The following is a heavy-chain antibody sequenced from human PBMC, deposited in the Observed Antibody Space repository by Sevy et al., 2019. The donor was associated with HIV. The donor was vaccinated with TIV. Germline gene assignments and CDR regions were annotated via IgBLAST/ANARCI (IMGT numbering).Heavy chain of an antibody. V-gene: IGHV1-46*01. CDR1: GYTFTSYY. Sequence: ASVKVSCKASGYTFTSYYIHWVRQAPGQGLEWMGIINHSGGSTSYAQKFQGRVTMTRDTSTSTVYMEMSSLRSGDTAVYYCARGGGVVVGATVSGMDVWGQGTTVTVSS. CDR2: INHSGGST. CDR3: ARGGGVVVGATVSGMDV. D-gene: IGHD2-15*01. J-gene: IGHJ6*02.